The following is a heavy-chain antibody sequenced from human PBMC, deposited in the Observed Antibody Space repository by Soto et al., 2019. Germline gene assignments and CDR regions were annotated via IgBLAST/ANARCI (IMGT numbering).Heavy chain of an antibody. Sequence: GGSLRLSCAASAFTFIDYYIISFRDSSGKGLEWVSYISSGSTRYYAESVKGRFTISRDNAKKSLYLQMNSLRAGDTAVYYCARDSSSCSDALDIWGQGTMVNVSS. CDR2: ISSGSTR. J-gene: IGHJ3*02. CDR3: ARDSSSCSDALDI. D-gene: IGHD6-13*01. CDR1: AFTFIDYY. V-gene: IGHV3-11*01.